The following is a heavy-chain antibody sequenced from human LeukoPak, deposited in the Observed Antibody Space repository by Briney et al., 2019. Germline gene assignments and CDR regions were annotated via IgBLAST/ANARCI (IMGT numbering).Heavy chain of an antibody. D-gene: IGHD2-21*02. J-gene: IGHJ4*02. CDR2: INPSGGST. Sequence: ASVTVSCKASGYTFTSYYMHWVRQAPGQGREWMGIINPSGGSTSYAQKFQGRVTMTRDMSTSTVYMELSSLRSEDTAVYYCARGGPLAYCGGDCYWRGLYFDYWGQGTLVTVSS. CDR3: ARGGPLAYCGGDCYWRGLYFDY. CDR1: GYTFTSYY. V-gene: IGHV1-46*01.